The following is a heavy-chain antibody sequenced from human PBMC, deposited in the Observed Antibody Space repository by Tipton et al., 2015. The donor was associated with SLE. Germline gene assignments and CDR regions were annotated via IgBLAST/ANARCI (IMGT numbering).Heavy chain of an antibody. J-gene: IGHJ4*02. V-gene: IGHV3-64*01. CDR3: ARRATTNSYDY. D-gene: IGHD1-26*01. Sequence: TLSLTCAASGFDFSSYSMHWVRQTPGKGLEYVSAISNNGGNPYYANSVKGRFTISRDDSKNMLYLQMGSLRDEDMGVYYCARRATTNSYDYWSRGTLVTVSS. CDR1: GFDFSSYS. CDR2: ISNNGGNP.